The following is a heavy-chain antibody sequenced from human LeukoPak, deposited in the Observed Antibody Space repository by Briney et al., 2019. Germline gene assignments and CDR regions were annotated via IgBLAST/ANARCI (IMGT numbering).Heavy chain of an antibody. V-gene: IGHV6-1*01. J-gene: IGHJ5*02. Sequence: SQTLSLTCAISGDSVSSNSAAWNWIRQSPSRGLEWLGRTYYRSKWYNDYAGSVKSRIIINPDTSKNQFSLQLNSVTPEDTAVYYCARGNYYHASGGHFNWFDPWGQGTLVTVSS. D-gene: IGHD3-10*01. CDR2: TYYRSKWYN. CDR1: GDSVSSNSAA. CDR3: ARGNYYHASGGHFNWFDP.